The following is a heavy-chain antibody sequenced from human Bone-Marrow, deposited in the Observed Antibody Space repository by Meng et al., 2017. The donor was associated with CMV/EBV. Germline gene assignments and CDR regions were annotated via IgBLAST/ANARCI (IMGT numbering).Heavy chain of an antibody. Sequence: GGSLRLSCAASGFTFSSYEMNWVRQAPGKGLEWVSYISSSCSTIYYADSVKGRFTISRDNAKNSLYLQMNSLRAEDTAVYYCARGGKGGHHVLRFLEWLRNPDYWGQGTLVTVSS. D-gene: IGHD3-3*01. CDR3: ARGGKGGHHVLRFLEWLRNPDY. V-gene: IGHV3-48*03. CDR1: GFTFSSYE. CDR2: ISSSCSTI. J-gene: IGHJ4*02.